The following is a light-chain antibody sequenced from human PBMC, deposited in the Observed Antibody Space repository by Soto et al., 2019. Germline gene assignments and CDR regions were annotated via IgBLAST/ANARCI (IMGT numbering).Light chain of an antibody. CDR3: QQRSNWPPIT. Sequence: EIVMTHSPATLSVSPGERATLSCRASQSVSNNLAWYQRKPGQAPRLLIYGASTRATAIPARFSGSGSGTEFTLTISSLQSEDFAVYYCQQRSNWPPITFGQGTRLEIK. J-gene: IGKJ5*01. CDR1: QSVSNN. CDR2: GAS. V-gene: IGKV3-15*01.